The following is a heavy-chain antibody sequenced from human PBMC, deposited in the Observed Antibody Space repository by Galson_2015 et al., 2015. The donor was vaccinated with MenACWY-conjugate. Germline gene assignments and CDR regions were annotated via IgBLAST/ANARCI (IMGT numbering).Heavy chain of an antibody. D-gene: IGHD2-2*01. Sequence: SVKVPCKASGSIFNNYAISWVRQAPGQGLEWVGRIIPFLGIPTYAQKFQGRVTITATKSTTTVYMELSSLTSEDTAVYYCARIGTTDCGSTSCFDYWGQGTLVTVSS. V-gene: IGHV1-69*04. CDR2: IIPFLGIP. CDR1: GSIFNNYA. J-gene: IGHJ4*02. CDR3: ARIGTTDCGSTSCFDY.